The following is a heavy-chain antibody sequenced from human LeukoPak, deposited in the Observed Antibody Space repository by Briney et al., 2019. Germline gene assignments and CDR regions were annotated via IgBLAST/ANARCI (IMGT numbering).Heavy chain of an antibody. D-gene: IGHD3-22*01. CDR2: IYYSGST. Sequence: PSETLSLTCTVSGGSISSYYWSWIRQPPGKGLEWIGYIYYSGSTNQNPSLRSRVTMSVDTSKNQFSLKLSSVTAADTAVYYCARQAGCYYDSSGYYPFDYWGQGTLVTVS. V-gene: IGHV4-59*08. CDR1: GGSISSYY. CDR3: ARQAGCYYDSSGYYPFDY. J-gene: IGHJ4*02.